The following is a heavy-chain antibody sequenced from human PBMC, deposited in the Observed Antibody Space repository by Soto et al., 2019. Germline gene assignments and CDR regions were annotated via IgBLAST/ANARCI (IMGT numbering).Heavy chain of an antibody. D-gene: IGHD6-25*01. CDR1: SGSISTGNW. CDR3: ARVFSSGSGWMYYFDF. CDR2: IYYTGAT. Sequence: QVELQESGPRLVKSSGTLSLTCEVSSGSISTGNWWSWVRQPPGKGLEWIGEIYYTGATNYNPSLKIRATMTMGKANDHFSRTLTSATAAATAVYYCARVFSSGSGWMYYFDFWGQGILVSVSS. V-gene: IGHV4-4*02. J-gene: IGHJ4*02.